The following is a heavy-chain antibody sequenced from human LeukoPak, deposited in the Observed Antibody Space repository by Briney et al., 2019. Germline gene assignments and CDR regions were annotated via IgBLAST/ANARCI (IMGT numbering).Heavy chain of an antibody. V-gene: IGHV4-39*07. J-gene: IGHJ4*02. D-gene: IGHD6-13*01. CDR3: ARDRQPAAGSICFDY. CDR2: IHYSGST. CDR1: GASIGSSRHY. Sequence: SETLSLTCTVSGASIGSSRHYWGWIRQSPGKGLEWIGSIHYSGSTYYNPSLKSRVTISVDTSKNQFSLKLSSVTAADTAVYYCARDRQPAAGSICFDYWGQGTLVTVSS.